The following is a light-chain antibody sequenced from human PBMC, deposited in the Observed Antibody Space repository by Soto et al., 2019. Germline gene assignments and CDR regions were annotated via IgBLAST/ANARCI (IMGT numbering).Light chain of an antibody. CDR3: QHYGTSPH. V-gene: IGKV3-20*01. CDR1: QTVSSTY. Sequence: EIVLTQSPGTLSLSPGERASLSCRDSQTVSSTYLAWYQQKPGQPPRLLIYDASSRATGIPDRFSGSGSGTDFTLTISRLEPEDFAVYYCQHYGTSPHFGGGTKVEIK. J-gene: IGKJ4*01. CDR2: DAS.